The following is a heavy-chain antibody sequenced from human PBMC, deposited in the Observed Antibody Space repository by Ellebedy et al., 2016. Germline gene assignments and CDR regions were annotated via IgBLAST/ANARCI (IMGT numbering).Heavy chain of an antibody. V-gene: IGHV3-9*01. D-gene: IGHD5-24*01. CDR3: AKARDGYNYDAFDI. CDR1: GFTFDDYA. CDR2: ISWNSGSI. J-gene: IGHJ3*02. Sequence: SLKISXAASGFTFDDYAMHWVRQAPGKGLEWVSGISWNSGSIGYADSVKGRFTISRDNAKNSLYLQMNSLRAEDTALYYCAKARDGYNYDAFDIWGQGTMVTVSS.